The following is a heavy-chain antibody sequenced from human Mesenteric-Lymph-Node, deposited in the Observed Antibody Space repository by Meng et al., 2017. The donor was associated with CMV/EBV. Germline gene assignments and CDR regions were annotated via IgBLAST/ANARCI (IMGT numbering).Heavy chain of an antibody. Sequence: GGSLRLSCAAAGFTFSTYGMTWVRQAPGKGLEWVSLINGDGGSAFYADSVKGRFTISRDNSKNTLYFQMNSLRADDTAVYYCAREQRLMGAFDIWGQGTMVTVSS. CDR1: GFTFSTYG. CDR3: AREQRLMGAFDI. D-gene: IGHD1-1*01. V-gene: IGHV3-23*01. CDR2: INGDGGSA. J-gene: IGHJ3*02.